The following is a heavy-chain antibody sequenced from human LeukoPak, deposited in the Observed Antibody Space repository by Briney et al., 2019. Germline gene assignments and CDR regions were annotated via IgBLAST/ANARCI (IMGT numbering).Heavy chain of an antibody. V-gene: IGHV2-70*11. CDR3: ARTFGDFFDF. Sequence: RPSGPTLVNPTQTLTLTCTFSGFSLSTSGMCVSWIRQPPGKALEWLARIDWDDDKYYSTSLKTRLTISKDASKNQVVLTMTNMDPVDTAPYYLARTFGDFFDFWGQGTLVTVSS. J-gene: IGHJ4*02. CDR1: GFSLSTSGMC. D-gene: IGHD2/OR15-2a*01. CDR2: IDWDDDK.